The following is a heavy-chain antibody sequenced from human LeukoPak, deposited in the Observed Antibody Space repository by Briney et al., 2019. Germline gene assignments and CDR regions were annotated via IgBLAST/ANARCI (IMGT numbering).Heavy chain of an antibody. CDR1: GYSFTSYW. Sequence: GASLKISSKGSGYSFTSYWLSWVRQMPGKRLEWMGRIDPSDSYNNYRPSFQGHVTISADKSISTAYLQWSSLKASDTAMYYCARLRVRGVIVAFDIWGQGTMVTVSS. CDR3: ARLRVRGVIVAFDI. V-gene: IGHV5-10-1*01. CDR2: IDPSDSYN. D-gene: IGHD3-10*01. J-gene: IGHJ3*02.